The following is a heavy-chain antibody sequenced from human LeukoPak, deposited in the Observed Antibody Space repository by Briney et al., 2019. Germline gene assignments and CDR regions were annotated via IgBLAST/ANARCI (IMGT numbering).Heavy chain of an antibody. CDR2: ISSFSGYI. CDR3: ARDPSPRTSYYYYYMDV. Sequence: PGGSLRLSCAASGFTFSNSAMNWVRQAPGEGLEWVSSISSFSGYIYYADSVKGRFTISRDNAKNSLHLQMNSLRVEDTAVYYCARDPSPRTSYYYYYMDVWGKGTTVTVSS. D-gene: IGHD2-2*01. CDR1: GFTFSNSA. V-gene: IGHV3-21*01. J-gene: IGHJ6*03.